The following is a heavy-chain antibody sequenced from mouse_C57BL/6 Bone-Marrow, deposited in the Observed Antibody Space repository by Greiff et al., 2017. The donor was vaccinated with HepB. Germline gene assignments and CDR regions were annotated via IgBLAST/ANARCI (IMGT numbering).Heavy chain of an antibody. D-gene: IGHD1-1*01. CDR2: IDPANGNT. J-gene: IGHJ1*03. CDR3: ARKAFYCGSSDYWYFDV. CDR1: GFNIKNTY. V-gene: IGHV14-3*01. Sequence: VQLQQSVAELVRPGASVKLSCTASGFNIKNTYMHWVKQRPEQGLEWIGRIDPANGNTKYAPKFQGKATITADTSSNTAYLQLSSLTSEDTAIYYCARKAFYCGSSDYWYFDVWGTGTTVTVSS.